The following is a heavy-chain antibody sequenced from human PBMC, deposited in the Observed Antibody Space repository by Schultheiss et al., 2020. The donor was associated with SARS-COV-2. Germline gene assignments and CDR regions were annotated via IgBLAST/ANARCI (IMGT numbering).Heavy chain of an antibody. CDR1: GGSISSGGYY. V-gene: IGHV4-31*03. Sequence: SQTLSLTCTVSGGSISSGGYYWSWIRQHPGKGLEWIGYIYYSGSTYYNPSLKSRVTISVDTSKNQFSLKLSSVTAADTAVYYCARRGATFFAFDIWGQGTMVTVSS. CDR3: ARRGATFFAFDI. D-gene: IGHD3-16*01. J-gene: IGHJ3*02. CDR2: IYYSGST.